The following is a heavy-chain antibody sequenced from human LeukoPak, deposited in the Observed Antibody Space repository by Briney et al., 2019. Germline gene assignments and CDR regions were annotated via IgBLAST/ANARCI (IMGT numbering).Heavy chain of an antibody. CDR3: ARRSVAGFDY. V-gene: IGHV1-3*01. CDR1: GYTFTSYA. J-gene: IGHJ4*02. Sequence: ASVKVSCKASGYTFTSYAMHWVRQAPGQRLEWMGWINAGNGNTKYSPKFQGRVTLTRDTSASTAYMELSSLRSEDTAVYYCARRSVAGFDYWGLGTLVTVSS. CDR2: INAGNGNT. D-gene: IGHD2-15*01.